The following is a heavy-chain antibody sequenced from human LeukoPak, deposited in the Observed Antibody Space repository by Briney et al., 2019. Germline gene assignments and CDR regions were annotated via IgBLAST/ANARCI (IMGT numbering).Heavy chain of an antibody. CDR3: ARDPEYFHH. CDR2: IYHSGST. V-gene: IGHV4-38-2*02. Sequence: PSETLSLTCVVSGYSISSGYYWGWIRQPPGKGLEWIGSIYHSGSTYYNPSLKSRVTISVDTSKNQFSLKLSSVTAADTAVYYCARDPEYFHHWGQGTLVTVSS. J-gene: IGHJ1*01. CDR1: GYSISSGYY.